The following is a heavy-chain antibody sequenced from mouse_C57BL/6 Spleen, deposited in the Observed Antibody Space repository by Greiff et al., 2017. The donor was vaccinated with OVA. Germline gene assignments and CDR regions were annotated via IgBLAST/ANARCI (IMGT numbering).Heavy chain of an antibody. J-gene: IGHJ4*01. CDR2: IDPSDSYT. CDR3: ARQRDYDYAMDY. Sequence: VQLQQSGAELVRPGTSVKLSCKASGYTFTSYWMHWVKQRPGQGLEWIGVIDPSDSYTNYNQKFKGKATLTVDTSSSTAYMQLSSLTSEDSAVYYCARQRDYDYAMDYWGQGTSVTVSS. CDR1: GYTFTSYW. D-gene: IGHD2-4*01. V-gene: IGHV1-59*01.